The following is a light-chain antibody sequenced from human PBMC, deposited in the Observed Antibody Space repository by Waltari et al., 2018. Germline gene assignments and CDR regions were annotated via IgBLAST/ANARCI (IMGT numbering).Light chain of an antibody. CDR1: QSVLYSSNDKNY. J-gene: IGKJ2*01. CDR2: WAS. Sequence: DIVMTQSPDYLAVSLGESATITCKSSQSVLYSSNDKNYLAWYQQKPGQPPKLLIYWASTRESGVPDRFSGSGSGTDFTLTISSLQAEDVAVYYCQQYYVSPYTFGQGTKLEIK. CDR3: QQYYVSPYT. V-gene: IGKV4-1*01.